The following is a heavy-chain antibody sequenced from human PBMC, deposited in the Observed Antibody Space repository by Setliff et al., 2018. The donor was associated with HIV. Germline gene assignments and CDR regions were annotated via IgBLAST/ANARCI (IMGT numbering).Heavy chain of an antibody. CDR2: FYYGST. CDR1: GDSISSYY. CDR3: ARRRCSAASCPDNSWNWLDP. D-gene: IGHD2-15*01. V-gene: IGHV4-59*08. Sequence: SETLSLTCTVSGDSISSYYWNWIRQPPGKALEWIGYFYYGSTHYNPSFEGRVTISVDTSKNQFSLKLRSVTAADTAMYYCARRRCSAASCPDNSWNWLDPWGQGTLVTVS. J-gene: IGHJ5*02.